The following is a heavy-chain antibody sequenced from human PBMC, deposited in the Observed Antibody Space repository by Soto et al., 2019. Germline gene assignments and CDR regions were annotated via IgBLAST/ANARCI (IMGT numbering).Heavy chain of an antibody. V-gene: IGHV3-21*01. CDR2: ISNSSSYI. CDR3: ARVRGSGWFIDY. J-gene: IGHJ4*02. D-gene: IGHD6-19*01. CDR1: GFTFSSYS. Sequence: PGGSLRLSCAASGFTFSSYSMNWVRQAPGKGLEWVSSISNSSSYIYYADSVKGRFTISRDNAKNSLYLQMNSLRAEDTAVYYCARVRGSGWFIDYWGQGTLVTVSS.